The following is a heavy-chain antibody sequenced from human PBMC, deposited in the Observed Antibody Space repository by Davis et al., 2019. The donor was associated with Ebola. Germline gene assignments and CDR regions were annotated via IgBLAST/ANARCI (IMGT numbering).Heavy chain of an antibody. D-gene: IGHD3-22*01. J-gene: IGHJ6*02. CDR1: GFTFSIYG. CDR2: IRYDGSSD. V-gene: IGHV3-30*02. CDR3: AKDDDSWSPPYYYNHGIDV. Sequence: GGSLRLSCAASGFTFSIYGMHWVRQAPGKGLEWVAFIRYDGSSDYYADSVKGRFAISRDVSKTTLYLQMNSLRTEDTAVYYCAKDDDSWSPPYYYNHGIDVWGQGTTVTVSS.